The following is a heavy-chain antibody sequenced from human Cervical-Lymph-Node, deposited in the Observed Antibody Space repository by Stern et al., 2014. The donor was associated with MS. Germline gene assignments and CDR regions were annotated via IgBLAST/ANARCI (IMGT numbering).Heavy chain of an antibody. CDR3: ARVARDGFNSWFDP. J-gene: IGHJ5*02. Sequence: QVPLPESGPGLVRPSETVSLTCTVSGANTSSFYWGWIRQAPGTRPEWVGFVYHTGSTSYSPSLKSRVTISLDTSKDQFSLQLSSVTAAVTAMYYCARVARDGFNSWFDPWGQGVLVTVSS. CDR2: VYHTGST. V-gene: IGHV4-59*01. CDR1: GANTSSFY. D-gene: IGHD5-24*01.